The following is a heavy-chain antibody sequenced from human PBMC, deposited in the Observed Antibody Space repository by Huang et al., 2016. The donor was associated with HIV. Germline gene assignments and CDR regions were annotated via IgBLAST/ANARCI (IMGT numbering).Heavy chain of an antibody. CDR1: GNSFTSFH. CDR2: IIAGGGRS. J-gene: IGHJ3*02. CDR3: ARVQPPHGRNPLDI. Sequence: QVHLVQSGAEVREPGASVKVSCRPSGNSFTSFHVHWVRQAPGQGLEWRGKIIAGGGRSTDAEKLQGGISMTRDRSTGTIFLEWRSLRSEDTAMYYCARVQPPHGRNPLDIWGQGTLITVSS. V-gene: IGHV1-46*03.